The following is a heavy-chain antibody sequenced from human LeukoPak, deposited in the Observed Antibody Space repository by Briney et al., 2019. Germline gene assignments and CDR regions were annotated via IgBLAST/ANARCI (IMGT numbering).Heavy chain of an antibody. CDR2: IKSDGTNT. J-gene: IGHJ3*01. Sequence: GGSLRLSCAASGITFSSYWMHWVRQVPGKGLEWLSYIKSDGTNTGYADPVKGRFTVSRDNAKNTLYLEMNSLGGEDTAVYYCARSPRVYDSSGHLHDAFDLWGQGIMVTVSS. CDR1: GITFSSYW. V-gene: IGHV3-74*01. CDR3: ARSPRVYDSSGHLHDAFDL. D-gene: IGHD3-22*01.